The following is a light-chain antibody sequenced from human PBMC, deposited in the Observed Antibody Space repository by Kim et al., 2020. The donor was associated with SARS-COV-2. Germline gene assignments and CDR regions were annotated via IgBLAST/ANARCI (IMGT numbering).Light chain of an antibody. Sequence: SYELTQPPSMSVSPGQTASISCSGDKLGDKYVCWYQQKPGQSPILVIYQDDKRPSGIPERFSGSNSGNTATLTIRGTQAMDEADYYCQAWDSSAASVVFGGGTKLTVL. CDR1: KLGDKY. CDR2: QDD. CDR3: QAWDSSAASVV. J-gene: IGLJ2*01. V-gene: IGLV3-1*01.